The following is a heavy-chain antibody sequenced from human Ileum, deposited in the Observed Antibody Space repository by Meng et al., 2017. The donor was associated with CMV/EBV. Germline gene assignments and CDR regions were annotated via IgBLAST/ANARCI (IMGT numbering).Heavy chain of an antibody. D-gene: IGHD7-27*01. CDR3: ARENWGVDY. CDR1: GLPFSVYW. CDR2: ISNDGRRT. J-gene: IGHJ4*02. V-gene: IGHV3-74*01. Sequence: EAEVVECAGGLVQPWVSWIVSGAPSGLPFSVYWMHWFRQGPGKGLVGVSRISNDGRRTDYADFVKLRFTISRDNGRKTLSLQMNDLKAEDTAVYYCARENWGVDYWGQGTLVTVSS.